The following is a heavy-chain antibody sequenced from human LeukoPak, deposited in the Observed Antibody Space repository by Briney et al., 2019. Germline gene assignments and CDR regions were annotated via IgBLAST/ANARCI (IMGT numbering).Heavy chain of an antibody. D-gene: IGHD4-17*01. CDR2: ISDGGSDT. V-gene: IGHV3-23*01. CDR1: GFTFSTYA. CDR3: AKALYGDYGRFDY. J-gene: IGHJ4*02. Sequence: GGSQRLSCAASGFTFSTYAMSWVRQAPGKGLDWVSTISDGGSDTHYADSVKGRFTISRDDSKNTLYLQMNSLRAEDTAVYYCAKALYGDYGRFDYWGQGTLVTVSS.